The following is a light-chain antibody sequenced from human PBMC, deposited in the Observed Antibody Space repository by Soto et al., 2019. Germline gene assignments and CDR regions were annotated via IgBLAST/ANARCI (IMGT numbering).Light chain of an antibody. CDR3: QQYNSYWT. Sequence: DIPMTQSPSTLSASVGDRVTITCRASQSISSWLAWYQQKPGKAPKLLIYDDSSLESGVPTRFSGSGSGKEFPLTISSLQPDDFAKYYCQQYNSYWTFGQGTKVEIK. V-gene: IGKV1-5*01. CDR1: QSISSW. J-gene: IGKJ1*01. CDR2: DDS.